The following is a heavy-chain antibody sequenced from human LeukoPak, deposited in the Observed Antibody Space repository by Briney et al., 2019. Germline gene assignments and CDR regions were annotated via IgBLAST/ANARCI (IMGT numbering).Heavy chain of an antibody. CDR1: GGSLSGSY. CDR3: ARDCGARGSTWYWWFDP. Sequence: SETLSLTCAVYGGSLSGSYWAWIRQPPGNGLVWIGYIYYSGSTNYNPSLKSRVTISLDTSKNQFSLKLSSVTAADTAVYYCARDCGARGSTWYWWFDPWGQGTLVTVSS. D-gene: IGHD6-13*01. J-gene: IGHJ5*02. CDR2: IYYSGST. V-gene: IGHV4-59*12.